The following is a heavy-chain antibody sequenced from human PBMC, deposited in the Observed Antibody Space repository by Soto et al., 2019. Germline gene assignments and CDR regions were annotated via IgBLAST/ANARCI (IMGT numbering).Heavy chain of an antibody. V-gene: IGHV1-46*01. Sequence: ASVKVSCKASGYIFTAYSMHWVRQAPGQGLEWMGVVNPSGGSTNYAQKFQGRITMTRDTSTSTVYTDLSSLTSEDTAVYYCAREENCSDGICYSAYFQRWGQGTLVTVSS. D-gene: IGHD2-15*01. CDR1: GYIFTAYS. CDR2: VNPSGGST. CDR3: AREENCSDGICYSAYFQR. J-gene: IGHJ1*01.